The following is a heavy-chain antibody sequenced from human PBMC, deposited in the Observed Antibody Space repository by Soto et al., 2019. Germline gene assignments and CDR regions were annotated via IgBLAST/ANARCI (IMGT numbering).Heavy chain of an antibody. Sequence: LNISWTGCGYGYIYYVAVWLRQMPGKGLEWMGIIYPGDSDTRYSPSLQGQVTISADKSISTAYLQWNSLKASDTAMYYCARIRDSGRTQYCFDYWGQGTLVTVS. CDR3: ARIRDSGRTQYCFDY. J-gene: IGHJ4*02. CDR2: IYPGDSDT. V-gene: IGHV5-51*01. D-gene: IGHD1-26*01. CDR1: GYGYIYYV.